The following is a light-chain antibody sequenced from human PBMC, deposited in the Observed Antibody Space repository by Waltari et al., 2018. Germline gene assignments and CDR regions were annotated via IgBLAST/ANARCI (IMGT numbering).Light chain of an antibody. CDR3: CSYAGSYTRV. V-gene: IGLV2-11*01. J-gene: IGLJ3*02. CDR1: SGDGGGYNH. Sequence: QSALTQPRSVSGSPGPSVTISCPGTSGDGGGYNHVSWYQQHPGKAPQLLIYDVSKRPSGVPDRFSGSKSGNTASLTISGLQAEDEADYYCCSYAGSYTRVFGGGTKLTVL. CDR2: DVS.